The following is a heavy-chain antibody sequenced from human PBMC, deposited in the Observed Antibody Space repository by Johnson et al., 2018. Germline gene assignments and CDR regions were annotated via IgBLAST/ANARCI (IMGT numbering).Heavy chain of an antibody. J-gene: IGHJ5*02. Sequence: QVQLQEAGPGLVKPSETLSLTCTVSGASISSNYWSWIRQPPGKGLEWLGYILYGGSTNSNPSLKSRVTISLDTSNNQFSLKLTSVPGADTAMYYCARGRVPYHWGQGTLVTVSS. CDR3: ARGRVPYH. CDR2: ILYGGST. D-gene: IGHD3-10*01. V-gene: IGHV4-59*12. CDR1: GASISSNY.